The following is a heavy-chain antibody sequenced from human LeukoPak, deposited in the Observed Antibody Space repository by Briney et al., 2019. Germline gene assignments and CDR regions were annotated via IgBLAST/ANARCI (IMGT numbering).Heavy chain of an antibody. CDR1: GGSISSYY. V-gene: IGHV4-59*01. CDR2: IYYSGST. J-gene: IGHJ6*04. D-gene: IGHD3-10*01. CDR3: ARGSGEYYYYGMDV. Sequence: PSETLSLTCTVSGGSISSYYWSWIRQPPGKGLEWIGYIYYSGSTNYNPSLKSRVTISVDTSKNQFSLKLSSVTAADTAVYYCARGSGEYYYYGMDVWGKGTPVTVSS.